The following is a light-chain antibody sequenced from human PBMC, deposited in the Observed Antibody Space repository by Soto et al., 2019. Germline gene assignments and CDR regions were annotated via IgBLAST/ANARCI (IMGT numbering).Light chain of an antibody. Sequence: DIQMTQSPSSLSASVGDRVTITCRASQSISSYLNWYQQKPGKAPKLLIYAASSLQSGVPSRFSGSGSGTEFTLTISSRQPEDFATYYCQQSYSTQYTFGQGTKLEIK. CDR2: AAS. CDR3: QQSYSTQYT. J-gene: IGKJ2*01. V-gene: IGKV1-39*01. CDR1: QSISSY.